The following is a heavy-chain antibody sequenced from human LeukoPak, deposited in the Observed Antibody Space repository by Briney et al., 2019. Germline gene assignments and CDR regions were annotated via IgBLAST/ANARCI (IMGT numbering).Heavy chain of an antibody. V-gene: IGHV3-43*02. CDR3: ARAPYYYDSSGYDTDY. CDR1: GFSFSSYW. CDR2: ISGDGAST. Sequence: GGSLRLSCTASGFSFSSYWMHWVRQAPGKGLEWVSLISGDGASTYYADSVKGRFTISRDNSKNSLSLQMNNLKTEDTALYYCARAPYYYDSSGYDTDYWGQGTLVTVSS. J-gene: IGHJ4*02. D-gene: IGHD3-22*01.